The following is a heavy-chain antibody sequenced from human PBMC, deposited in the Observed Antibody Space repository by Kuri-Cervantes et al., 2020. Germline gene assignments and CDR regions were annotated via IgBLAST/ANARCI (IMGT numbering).Heavy chain of an antibody. V-gene: IGHV4-4*07. J-gene: IGHJ4*02. CDR1: GGSINNYY. Sequence: SETLSLTCSVSGGSINNYYWSWIRQPAGKGLEWIGRIYTSGSTNYNPSLKSRVTISVDKSKNQFSLKMRSLTAADTAIYYCARQALLVTSPSYFNSWGQGTLVTVSS. CDR2: IYTSGST. CDR3: ARQALLVTSPSYFNS. D-gene: IGHD2-21*02.